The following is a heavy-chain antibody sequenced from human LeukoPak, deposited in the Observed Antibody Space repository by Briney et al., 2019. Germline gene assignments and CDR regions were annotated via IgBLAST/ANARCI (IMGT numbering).Heavy chain of an antibody. CDR3: AGHGERRNSTGWPIDY. J-gene: IGHJ4*02. CDR2: IHLGDSNT. CDR1: GYWFTSYW. D-gene: IGHD6-19*01. Sequence: GESLKISCQGSGYWFTSYWIVWVRQMPGHGLEWMGIIHLGDSNTRYCPSFQRQVTISADKSISTAYLQWSILKASDTAMYYCAGHGERRNSTGWPIDYWGQGTLVIVSS. V-gene: IGHV5-51*01.